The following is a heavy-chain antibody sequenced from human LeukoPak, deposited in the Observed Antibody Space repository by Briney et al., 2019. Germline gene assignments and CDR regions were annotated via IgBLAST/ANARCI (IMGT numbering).Heavy chain of an antibody. D-gene: IGHD3-16*02. CDR2: FYGTGTT. CDR1: GFTVTSSY. V-gene: IGHV3-66*01. CDR3: ARFAPLGGVIVPHDY. Sequence: GGSLRLSCAASGFTVTSSYMTWVRQAPGKGLEWVSLFYGTGTTYYADSVKGRFTISRDNSKNTLYLQMNSLRAEDTAVYYCARFAPLGGVIVPHDYWGQGTLVTVSS. J-gene: IGHJ4*02.